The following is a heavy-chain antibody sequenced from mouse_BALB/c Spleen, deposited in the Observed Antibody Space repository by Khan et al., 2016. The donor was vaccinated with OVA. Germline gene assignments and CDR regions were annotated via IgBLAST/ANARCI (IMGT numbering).Heavy chain of an antibody. CDR2: ISPGSGDT. CDR3: ARRNYFGYTFAY. V-gene: IGHV1-77*01. J-gene: IGHJ3*01. Sequence: QVQLKESGAELARPGASVKLSCKASGYTFTDYYINWVKQRTGQGLEWIGEISPGSGDTYYNERFKGKATLTADKSSSTAYMRLSSLTSEASAVYFWARRNYFGYTFAYWGQGTLVTVSA. D-gene: IGHD1-2*01. CDR1: GYTFTDYY.